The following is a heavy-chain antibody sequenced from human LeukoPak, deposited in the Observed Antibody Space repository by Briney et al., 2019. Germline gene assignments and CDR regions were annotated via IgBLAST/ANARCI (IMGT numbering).Heavy chain of an antibody. CDR3: ARHPAYGAHDY. D-gene: IGHD4-17*01. V-gene: IGHV4-39*01. J-gene: IGHJ4*02. Sequence: SETLSLTCIVSGDSITGSSYYWAWIRQPPGKGLEWIGSITSHYKSALNSRVTISLDTSKNQFSLKLTSVTVTDTAVYYCARHPAYGAHDYWGQGILVTVSS. CDR2: ITS. CDR1: GDSITGSSYY.